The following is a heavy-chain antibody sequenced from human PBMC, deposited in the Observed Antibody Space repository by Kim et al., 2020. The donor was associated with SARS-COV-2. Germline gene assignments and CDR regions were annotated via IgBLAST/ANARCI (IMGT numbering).Heavy chain of an antibody. D-gene: IGHD3-16*01. CDR3: AREGGLAKMANHPFDY. V-gene: IGHV1-2*02. J-gene: IGHJ4*02. Sequence: KFQGRVTMTRDTSISTADMELSRLRSDDTAVYYCAREGGLAKMANHPFDYWGQGTLVTVSS.